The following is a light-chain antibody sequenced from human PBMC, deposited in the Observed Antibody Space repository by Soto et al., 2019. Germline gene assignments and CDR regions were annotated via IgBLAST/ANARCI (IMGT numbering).Light chain of an antibody. CDR3: QQRSNWPWT. J-gene: IGKJ1*01. CDR1: RPVVRQY. Sequence: EIVLTQSPDALSLSPGERVSLSCRASRPVVRQYIAWYHQKPGQAPRLLIHDAVSRATGIPARFSGSGSGTDFTLTISSLEPEDFAVYHCQQRSNWPWTFGQGTKVDIK. V-gene: IGKV3-11*01. CDR2: DAV.